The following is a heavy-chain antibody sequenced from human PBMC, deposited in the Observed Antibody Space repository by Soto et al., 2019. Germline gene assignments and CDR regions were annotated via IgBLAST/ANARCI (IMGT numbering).Heavy chain of an antibody. Sequence: PGGSLRLSCTASGFTFGDYAMSWFRQAPGKXLEWVGFIRSKAYGGTTEYAASVKGRFTISRDDSKNMLYLQMNSLKTEDTAVYYCITTYSGTPARPYLDLWGQGTPVTVSS. CDR3: ITTYSGTPARPYLDL. CDR2: IRSKAYGGTT. J-gene: IGHJ4*02. V-gene: IGHV3-49*03. CDR1: GFTFGDYA. D-gene: IGHD1-26*01.